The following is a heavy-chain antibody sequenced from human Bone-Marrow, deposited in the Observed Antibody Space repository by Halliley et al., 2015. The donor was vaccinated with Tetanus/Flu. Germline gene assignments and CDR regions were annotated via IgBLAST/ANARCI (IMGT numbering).Heavy chain of an antibody. CDR2: VAYDGSIE. CDR3: AKFQATDSPGDY. Sequence: WVVTVAYDGSIEYYADPVKGRFTVSRDNSKNTLYLQMDRLRPEDTALYYCAKFQATDSPGDYWGQGTLVTVSS. J-gene: IGHJ4*02. D-gene: IGHD1-1*01. V-gene: IGHV3-30*18.